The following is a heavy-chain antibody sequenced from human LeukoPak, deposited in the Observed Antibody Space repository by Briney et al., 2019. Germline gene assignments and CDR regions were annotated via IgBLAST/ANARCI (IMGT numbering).Heavy chain of an antibody. Sequence: SETLSLTCAVSGYSISSGYYWGWIRQPPGKGLEWIGSIYHSGSAYYNPSLKSRVTISVDTSKNQFSLKLSSVTAADTAVYYCASLGVPAARYYFDYRGQGTLVTVSS. D-gene: IGHD2-2*01. V-gene: IGHV4-38-2*01. CDR1: GYSISSGYY. CDR3: ASLGVPAARYYFDY. CDR2: IYHSGSA. J-gene: IGHJ4*02.